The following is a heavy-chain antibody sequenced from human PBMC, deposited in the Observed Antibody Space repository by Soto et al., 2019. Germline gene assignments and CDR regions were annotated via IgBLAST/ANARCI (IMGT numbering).Heavy chain of an antibody. CDR2: ISYDGSNI. D-gene: IGHD1-7*01. J-gene: IGHJ6*02. V-gene: IGHV3-30-3*01. Sequence: QVQLVESGGGVVQPGRSLRLSCAASGFTFSSYAMHWVRQAPGKGLEWVALISYDGSNIYYADSVKGRFTISRDNSKNTLYLQMNRLRPEDTAVYHCARDQGGTTLYYHGMDVWGQGTTVTVSS. CDR1: GFTFSSYA. CDR3: ARDQGGTTLYYHGMDV.